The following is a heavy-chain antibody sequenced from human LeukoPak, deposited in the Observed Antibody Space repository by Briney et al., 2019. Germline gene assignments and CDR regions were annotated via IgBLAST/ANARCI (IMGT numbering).Heavy chain of an antibody. V-gene: IGHV3-21*01. CDR3: VRLYDDYTNGHFDS. CDR1: GFTFSSYS. Sequence: GGSLRLSCAASGFTFSSYSMNWVRQAPGKGLEWVSSISSSSSYIYYADSVKGRFTISRHNAKNSLYLQLNSLRAEDTAVYYCVRLYDDYTNGHFDSWGQGTLVTVSS. J-gene: IGHJ4*02. CDR2: ISSSSSYI. D-gene: IGHD4-11*01.